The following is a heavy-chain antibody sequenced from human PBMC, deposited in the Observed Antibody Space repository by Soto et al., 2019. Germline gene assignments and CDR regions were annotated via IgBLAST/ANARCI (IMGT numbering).Heavy chain of an antibody. CDR3: ARDRGGMVRGVIIIDAFDI. D-gene: IGHD3-10*01. J-gene: IGHJ3*02. CDR1: GCTFSSYG. V-gene: IGHV3-33*01. CDR2: IWYDGSNK. Sequence: GGSLRLSCAASGCTFSSYGMHWVRQAPGKGLEWVAVIWYDGSNKYYADSVKGRFTISRDNSKDTLYLQMNSLRAEDTAVYYCARDRGGMVRGVIIIDAFDIWGQGTMVTVSS.